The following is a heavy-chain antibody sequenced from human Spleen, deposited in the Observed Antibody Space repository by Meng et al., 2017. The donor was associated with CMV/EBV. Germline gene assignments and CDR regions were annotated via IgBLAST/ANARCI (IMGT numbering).Heavy chain of an antibody. CDR1: GGSFSGYY. Sequence: QVHLQQWGAGLLKPSETLSLTCAVYGGSFSGYYWSWIRQPPGKGLEWIGEINHSGSTNYNPSLKSRVTISVDTSKNQFSLKLSSVTAADTAVYYCARIITIPYYFDYWGQGTLVTVSS. D-gene: IGHD3-3*01. V-gene: IGHV4-34*01. CDR2: INHSGST. CDR3: ARIITIPYYFDY. J-gene: IGHJ4*02.